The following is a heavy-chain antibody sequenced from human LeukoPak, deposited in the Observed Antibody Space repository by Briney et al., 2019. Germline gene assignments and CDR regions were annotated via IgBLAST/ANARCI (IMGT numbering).Heavy chain of an antibody. CDR3: AKVTYGSGTYGAFDY. D-gene: IGHD3-10*01. V-gene: IGHV3-23*01. CDR1: GFNFGDYY. CDR2: ISGSGDNT. Sequence: GGSLRLSCEVSGFNFGDYYMSWVRQAPGKGLEWVSTISGSGDNTYYADSVKGRFTISRDNSKNTLYLQMNSLRAEDTAVYYCAKVTYGSGTYGAFDYWGQGTLVTVSS. J-gene: IGHJ4*02.